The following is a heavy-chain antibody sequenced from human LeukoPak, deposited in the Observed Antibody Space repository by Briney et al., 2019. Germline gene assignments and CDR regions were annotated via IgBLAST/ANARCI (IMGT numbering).Heavy chain of an antibody. J-gene: IGHJ1*01. V-gene: IGHV1-69*05. D-gene: IGHD2-2*02. CDR2: IIPIFGTA. CDR1: GYTFTSYA. Sequence: GASVKVSCKASGYTFTSYAMNWVRQAPGQGLEWMGGIIPIFGTANYAQKFQGRVTITTDESTSTAYMELSSLRSEDTAVYYCARDPQGYCSSTSCYTPGVLQHWGQGTLVTVSS. CDR3: ARDPQGYCSSTSCYTPGVLQH.